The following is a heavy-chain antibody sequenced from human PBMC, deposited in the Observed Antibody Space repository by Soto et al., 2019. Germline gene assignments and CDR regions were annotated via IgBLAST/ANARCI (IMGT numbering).Heavy chain of an antibody. D-gene: IGHD3-10*01. CDR2: IIPILGIA. J-gene: IGHJ6*02. CDR1: GGTFSSYT. CDR3: ARVAGVNYYYYGMDV. Sequence: QVQLVQSGAEVKKPGSSVKVSCKASGGTFSSYTISWVRQAPGQGLEWMGRIIPILGIANYAQKFQGRVTNTADKSTGTAYRELSSLRAEDTAVYYCARVAGVNYYYYGMDVWGQGTTVTVSS. V-gene: IGHV1-69*02.